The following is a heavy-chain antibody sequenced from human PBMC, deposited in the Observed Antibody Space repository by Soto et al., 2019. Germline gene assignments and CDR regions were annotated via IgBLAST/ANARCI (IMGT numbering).Heavy chain of an antibody. CDR3: ARSTRPSAMGQRRTNYYYYGMDV. D-gene: IGHD5-18*01. V-gene: IGHV1-18*01. Sequence: GASVKVSCKASGYTFTSYVISWVLQAPGQGLEWMGWISPYNDNKNYAQKLQGRVTMTKDTSTSTAYMELRSLRSDDTAVYYCARSTRPSAMGQRRTNYYYYGMDVWGQGTTVTVSS. CDR2: ISPYNDNK. J-gene: IGHJ6*02. CDR1: GYTFTSYV.